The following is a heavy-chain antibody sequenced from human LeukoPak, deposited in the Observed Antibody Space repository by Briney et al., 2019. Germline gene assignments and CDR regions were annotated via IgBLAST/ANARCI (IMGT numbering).Heavy chain of an antibody. CDR2: IYYSGST. V-gene: IGHV4-61*01. CDR3: ARDRLYRGYSYGFDY. D-gene: IGHD5-18*01. Sequence: SETLSLTCTVSGGSVSSGSYYWSWIRQPPGKGLEWIGYIYYSGSTNYSPSLKSRVTISVDTSKNQFPLKLSSVTAADTAVYYCARDRLYRGYSYGFDYWGRGTLVTVSS. CDR1: GGSVSSGSYY. J-gene: IGHJ4*02.